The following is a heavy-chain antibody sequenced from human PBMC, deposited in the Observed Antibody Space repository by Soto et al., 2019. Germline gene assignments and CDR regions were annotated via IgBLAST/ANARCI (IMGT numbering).Heavy chain of an antibody. CDR3: AKDNSGSHNRGYYYYGMDV. Sequence: GGSLRLSCAASGFTFSSYGMHWVRQAPGKGLEWVAVISYDGSNKYYADSVKGRFTISRDNSKNTLYLQMNSLRAGDTAVYYCAKDNSGSHNRGYYYYGMDVWGQGTTVTVSS. CDR2: ISYDGSNK. D-gene: IGHD1-26*01. J-gene: IGHJ6*02. CDR1: GFTFSSYG. V-gene: IGHV3-30*18.